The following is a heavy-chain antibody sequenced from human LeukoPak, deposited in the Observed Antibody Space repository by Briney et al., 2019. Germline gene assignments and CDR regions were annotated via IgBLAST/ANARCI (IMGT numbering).Heavy chain of an antibody. CDR1: GFTFSSYA. D-gene: IGHD3-22*01. J-gene: IGHJ4*02. CDR2: ISSSSNHK. CDR3: ARSSDYYDSSGYQYYFDS. V-gene: IGHV3-21*01. Sequence: GGSLRPSCAASGFTFSSYAMNWVRQTPGKGLEWVSSISSSSNHKYYADSVKGRFTISRDNAKNSLYLQMNSLRAEDTAVYYCARSSDYYDSSGYQYYFDSWGQGTLVTVSS.